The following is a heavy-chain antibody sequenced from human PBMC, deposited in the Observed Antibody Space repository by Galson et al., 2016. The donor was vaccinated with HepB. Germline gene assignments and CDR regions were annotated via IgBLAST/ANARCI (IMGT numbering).Heavy chain of an antibody. D-gene: IGHD4-23*01. Sequence: SLRLSCAASGFTFSSYAMHWVRQAPGKGLEWVAVISYDGNNKYFAGSVKGRFTISRESSYNTLYLQMKSLRPDDKAVYYWAKAVGGTSVSLPDYWGQGALVTVSS. CDR1: GFTFSSYA. J-gene: IGHJ4*02. CDR2: ISYDGNNK. V-gene: IGHV3-30-3*01. CDR3: AKAVGGTSVSLPDY.